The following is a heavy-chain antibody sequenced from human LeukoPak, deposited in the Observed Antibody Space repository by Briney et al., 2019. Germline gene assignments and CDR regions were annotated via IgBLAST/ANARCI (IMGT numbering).Heavy chain of an antibody. V-gene: IGHV4-39*01. CDR3: ARHKMVRGIGYYYYMDV. CDR1: GGSISTSSYY. Sequence: SETLSLTCSVSGGSISTSSYYWGWIRQPPGKGLQWIGSIYYNGSTYYNPSLKSRVIISVDTSKNQFSLKLSSVTAADTAVFYCARHKMVRGIGYYYYMDVWGKGTTVTISS. CDR2: IYYNGST. D-gene: IGHD3-10*01. J-gene: IGHJ6*03.